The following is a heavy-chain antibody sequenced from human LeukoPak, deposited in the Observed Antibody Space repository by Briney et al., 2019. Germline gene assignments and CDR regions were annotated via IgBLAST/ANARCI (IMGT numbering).Heavy chain of an antibody. CDR1: GFTFNDFA. Sequence: GGSLRHFCAGSGFTFNDFAMLWARQAPGRGREWVSGINWNRDTRAYADSVKGRFTISRDNAKNFVYLQMSSLRAEDTAFYYCAKAVDESVAGNNWFDPWGQGTLVTVSS. J-gene: IGHJ5*02. CDR3: AKAVDESVAGNNWFDP. V-gene: IGHV3-9*01. CDR2: INWNRDTR. D-gene: IGHD6-19*01.